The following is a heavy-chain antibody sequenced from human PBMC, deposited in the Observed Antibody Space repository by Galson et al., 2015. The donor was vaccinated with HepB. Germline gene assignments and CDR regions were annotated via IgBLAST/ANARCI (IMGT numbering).Heavy chain of an antibody. CDR3: AKDFHDHDLGLCDY. CDR1: GFSFRSYG. D-gene: IGHD3-16*01. V-gene: IGHV3-23*01. J-gene: IGHJ4*02. Sequence: SLRLSCAASGFSFRSYGMNWVRQAPGKGLEWVSSVNSGGSTYYADSVKGRFTISSDETKNTLYLQMSSLRAEDTAIYYCAKDFHDHDLGLCDYWGKGSLGTASS. CDR2: VNSGGST.